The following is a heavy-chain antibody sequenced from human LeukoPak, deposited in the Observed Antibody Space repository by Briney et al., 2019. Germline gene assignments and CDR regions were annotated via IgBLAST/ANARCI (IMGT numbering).Heavy chain of an antibody. CDR3: VSSGWLYYFHY. V-gene: IGHV4-38-2*02. CDR2: IYHSGST. J-gene: IGHJ4*02. D-gene: IGHD6-19*01. CDR1: GYSLSSGYY. Sequence: SETLSLTCTVSGYSLSSGYYWGWIRQPPGKGLEWIGSIYHSGSTYYNPSLKSRVTISLDTSKNHFSLKLNSVTASDTAVYYCVSSGWLYYFHYWGQGTLVTVSS.